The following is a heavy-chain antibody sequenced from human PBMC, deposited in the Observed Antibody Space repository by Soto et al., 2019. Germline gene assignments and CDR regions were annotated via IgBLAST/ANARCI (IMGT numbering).Heavy chain of an antibody. D-gene: IGHD3-22*01. Sequence: QVQLVQSGAEVKKPGASVKVSCKASGYTFTSYAMHWVRQAPGQRLEWMGWINAGNGNTKYSQKFQGRVTITRDTSASTAYMELSSLRSADTAVYYCARAAYYDSSGYSFYAFDIWGQGTMVTVSS. CDR2: INAGNGNT. CDR1: GYTFTSYA. CDR3: ARAAYYDSSGYSFYAFDI. V-gene: IGHV1-3*01. J-gene: IGHJ3*02.